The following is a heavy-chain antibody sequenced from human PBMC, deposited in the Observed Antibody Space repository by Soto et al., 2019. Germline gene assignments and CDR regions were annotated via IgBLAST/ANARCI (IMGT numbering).Heavy chain of an antibody. CDR3: ARVDDYKSSYFDP. CDR2: IHYSGST. Sequence: SSETLSLTCTVSGGSVSSASYYWSWIRQPPGKGLEWIGYIHYSGSTNYNPSLKSRVTISVDTSKNQFSLKLNSVTAADTAVYYCARVDDYKSSYFDPWGQGTLVTVSS. J-gene: IGHJ5*02. CDR1: GGSVSSASYY. V-gene: IGHV4-61*01. D-gene: IGHD4-4*01.